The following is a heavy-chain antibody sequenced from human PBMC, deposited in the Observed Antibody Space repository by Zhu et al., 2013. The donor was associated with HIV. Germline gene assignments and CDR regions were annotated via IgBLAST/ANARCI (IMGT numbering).Heavy chain of an antibody. D-gene: IGHD6-19*01. CDR1: GGSISSSSYY. CDR3: ARVGSGWFRGQFDY. J-gene: IGHJ4*02. Sequence: QVQLQESGPGLVKPSETLSLTCTVSGGSISSSSYYWGWIRQPPGKGLEWIGSIYYSGSTYYNPSLKSRVTISVDTSKNQFSLKLSSVTAADTAVYYCARVGSGWFRGQFDYWGQGTLVTVSS. V-gene: IGHV4-39*07. CDR2: IYYSGST.